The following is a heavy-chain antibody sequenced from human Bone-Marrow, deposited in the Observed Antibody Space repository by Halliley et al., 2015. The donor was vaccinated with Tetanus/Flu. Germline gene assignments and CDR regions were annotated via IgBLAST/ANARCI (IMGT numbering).Heavy chain of an antibody. CDR3: ARADGLGPFDI. CDR1: GGSIGTYY. D-gene: IGHD3-10*01. Sequence: TLSLTCTVSGGSIGTYYWNWIRQPPGKGLEWIGYIYYSGRTNYKSSLKSRVTISIDTSKNQFSLKVRPVTAADTAVYYCARADGLGPFDIWGQGTVVTVSS. J-gene: IGHJ3*02. CDR2: IYYSGRT. V-gene: IGHV4-59*01.